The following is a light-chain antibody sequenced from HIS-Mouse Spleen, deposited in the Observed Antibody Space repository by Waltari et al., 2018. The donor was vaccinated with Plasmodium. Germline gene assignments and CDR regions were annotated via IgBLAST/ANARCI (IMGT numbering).Light chain of an antibody. Sequence: SYELTQPPSVSVSPGQTARITCSGDALPQKYAYWYQQKSGQAPVLVRYEDSKRPSGIPERFSGSSSGTMATLTISGAQVEDEADYYCYSTDSSGNHRVFGGGTKLTVL. J-gene: IGLJ3*02. CDR1: ALPQKY. V-gene: IGLV3-10*01. CDR2: EDS. CDR3: YSTDSSGNHRV.